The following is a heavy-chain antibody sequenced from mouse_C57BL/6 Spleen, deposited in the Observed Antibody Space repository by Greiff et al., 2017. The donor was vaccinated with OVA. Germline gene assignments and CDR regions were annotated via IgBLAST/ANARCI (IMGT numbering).Heavy chain of an antibody. CDR1: GYTFTSYW. CDR3: ARGNTVVALDY. D-gene: IGHD1-1*01. V-gene: IGHV1-69*01. J-gene: IGHJ2*01. CDR2: IDPSDSYT. Sequence: QVQLQQSGAELVMPGASVKLSCKASGYTFTSYWMHWVKQRPGQGLEWIGEIDPSDSYTNYNQKFKGKSTLTVDKSSSTAYMQLSSLTSEDSAVYYCARGNTVVALDYWGQGTTLTVSS.